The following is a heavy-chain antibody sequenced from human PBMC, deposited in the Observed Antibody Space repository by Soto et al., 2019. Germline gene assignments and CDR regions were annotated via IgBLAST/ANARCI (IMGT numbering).Heavy chain of an antibody. Sequence: SQTLSLTCAISGDSVSSNSAAWNWIRQSPSRGLEWLGRTYYRSKWYNDYSVSVKSRITINPDTSKNQFSLQLNSVTPEDTAVYYCERGRRRYCSGQRQLREGYYMDVWGKGTTVTVSS. J-gene: IGHJ6*03. CDR3: ERGRRRYCSGQRQLREGYYMDV. D-gene: IGHD3-10*01. CDR1: GDSVSSNSAA. V-gene: IGHV6-1*01. CDR2: TYYRSKWYN.